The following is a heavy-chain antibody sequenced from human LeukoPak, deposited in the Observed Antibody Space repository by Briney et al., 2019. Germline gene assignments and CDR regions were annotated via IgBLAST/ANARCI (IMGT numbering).Heavy chain of an antibody. CDR3: ASRRSGYENY. CDR2: ISGSSSYT. J-gene: IGHJ4*02. Sequence: GGSLRLSCAASGFTFSDYYMSWIRQAPGKGLEWVSYISGSSSYTNYADSVKGRFTISRDNAENSLFLQMSSLRAEDTAVYYCASRRSGYENYWGQGTLVTVSS. CDR1: GFTFSDYY. V-gene: IGHV3-11*06. D-gene: IGHD5-12*01.